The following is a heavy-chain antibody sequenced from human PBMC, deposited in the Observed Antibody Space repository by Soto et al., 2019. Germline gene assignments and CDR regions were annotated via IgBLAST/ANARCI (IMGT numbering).Heavy chain of an antibody. CDR2: ISYDGGDK. V-gene: IGHV3-30*04. CDR1: GYTFSSYA. J-gene: IGHJ5*02. CDR3: ARGAFGGGWSLDP. Sequence: GGSLRLSCAASGYTFSSYAVHWVRQAPGRGLEWVAFISYDGGDKHHADSVKARFTISRDNSKNTLYLQMNNLRAEDTAVYYCARGAFGGGWSLDPWGQGTLVTVS. D-gene: IGHD6-19*01.